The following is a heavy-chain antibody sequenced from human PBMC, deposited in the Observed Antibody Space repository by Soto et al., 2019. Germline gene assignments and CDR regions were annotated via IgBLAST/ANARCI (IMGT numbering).Heavy chain of an antibody. CDR2: ISSSSTYT. CDR3: AREGPEYSSGWYHWFEP. Sequence: QVQLVESGGGLVKPGGSLRLSCAASGFTFSDYYMSWIRQALGKGLEWFSYISSSSTYTNYADPVKDRFTIPRDNAKNSLYLQIYSLTAEETAVYYCAREGPEYSSGWYHWFEPWVLGTPLTVSS. CDR1: GFTFSDYY. D-gene: IGHD6-19*01. J-gene: IGHJ5*02. V-gene: IGHV3-11*06.